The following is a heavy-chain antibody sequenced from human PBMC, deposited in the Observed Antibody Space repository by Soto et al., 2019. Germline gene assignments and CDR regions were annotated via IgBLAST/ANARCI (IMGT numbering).Heavy chain of an antibody. D-gene: IGHD3-10*01. CDR1: GFTFSRHW. J-gene: IGHJ3*02. CDR3: ARDMRAVPWYGGISSAFDM. CDR2: TKTDGTT. Sequence: GGSLRLSCAASGFTFSRHWIHWVRQAPGQGLVWVSRTKTDGTTSYADSVRGRFTISRDNAENTLYLQMNSLRAEDTAVYYCARDMRAVPWYGGISSAFDMWGQGTMVTVSS. V-gene: IGHV3-74*01.